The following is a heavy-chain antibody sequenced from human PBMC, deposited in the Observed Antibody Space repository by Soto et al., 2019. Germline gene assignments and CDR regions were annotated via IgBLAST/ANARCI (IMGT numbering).Heavy chain of an antibody. V-gene: IGHV1-69*13. CDR1: GGTFSSYA. CDR2: IIPIFGTA. Sequence: SVKVSCKASGGTFSSYAISWVRQAPGQGLEWMGGIIPIFGTANYAQKFQGRVTITADESTSTAYMELSSLRSEDTAVYYCASSVSRVAARQAYYYYYYGMDVWGQGTTVTVSS. J-gene: IGHJ6*02. D-gene: IGHD6-6*01. CDR3: ASSVSRVAARQAYYYYYYGMDV.